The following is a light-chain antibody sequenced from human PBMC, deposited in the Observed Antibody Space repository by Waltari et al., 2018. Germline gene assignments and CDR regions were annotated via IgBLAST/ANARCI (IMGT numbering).Light chain of an antibody. V-gene: IGKV3-20*01. CDR3: QQYDGSVVT. CDR1: TPITGSW. J-gene: IGKJ4*01. CDR2: GAS. Sequence: EIVLTQSPGTLSVSPGERVTVSGRASTPITGSWLTWYHQKPGQAARLLIYGASHRAPGIPDRFSGSRAGTDFTLTISRLEPEDSAVYYCQQYDGSVVTFGGGTKVEIK.